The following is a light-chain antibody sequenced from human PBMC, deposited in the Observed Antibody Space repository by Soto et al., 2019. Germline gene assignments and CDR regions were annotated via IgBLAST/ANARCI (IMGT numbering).Light chain of an antibody. CDR3: QQYGTSPFT. Sequence: EIVLTQSPGTLSLSPGERATLSCMARQTITLTYLAWYQQKPGQAPRLLIYGLSTRATGIPDKVSGSQSGTDFTLSISRLEPEDIAVYYCQQYGTSPFTFGPRSKEDIK. J-gene: IGKJ3*01. CDR2: GLS. CDR1: QTITLTY. V-gene: IGKV3-20*01.